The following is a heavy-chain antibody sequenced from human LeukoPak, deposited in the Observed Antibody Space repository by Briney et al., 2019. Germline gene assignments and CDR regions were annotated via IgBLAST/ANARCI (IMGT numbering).Heavy chain of an antibody. D-gene: IGHD3-3*01. J-gene: IGHJ4*02. Sequence: GGSLRLSCAASGFTFSSYWMSWVRQAPGKGLEWVANIKQDGSEKYYVDSVKGRFTISRDNAKNSLYLQMNSLRAEDTAVYYCARVEWNVLRFLEWLPYYFDYWSQGTLVTVSS. V-gene: IGHV3-7*01. CDR1: GFTFSSYW. CDR2: IKQDGSEK. CDR3: ARVEWNVLRFLEWLPYYFDY.